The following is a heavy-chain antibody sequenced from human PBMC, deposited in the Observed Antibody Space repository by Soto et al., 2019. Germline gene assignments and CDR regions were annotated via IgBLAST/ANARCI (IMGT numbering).Heavy chain of an antibody. J-gene: IGHJ3*02. V-gene: IGHV3-13*01. Sequence: GSLRLSCAASGFTFSSYDMHWVRQATGKGLEWVSAIGTAGDTYYPGSVKGRFTISRENAENSLYLQMNSLRAGDTAVYYCARMIGYCSGGSCSVGAFDIWGQGTMVTV. CDR3: ARMIGYCSGGSCSVGAFDI. D-gene: IGHD2-15*01. CDR1: GFTFSSYD. CDR2: IGTAGDT.